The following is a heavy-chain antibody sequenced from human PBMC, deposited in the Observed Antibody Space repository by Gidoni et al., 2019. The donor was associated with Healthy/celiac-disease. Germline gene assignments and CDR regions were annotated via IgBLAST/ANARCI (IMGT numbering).Heavy chain of an antibody. CDR1: GFTSSSYE. CDR2: ISSSGSTI. D-gene: IGHD3-22*01. V-gene: IGHV3-48*03. Sequence: EVQLVESGGGLVQPGGSLRLSCAASGFTSSSYEMNWVRQAPGKGLEWVSYISSSGSTIYYADSVKGRFTISRDNAKNSLYLQMNSLRAEDTAVYYCARDDFGMIVLGAFDIWGQGTMVTVSS. CDR3: ARDDFGMIVLGAFDI. J-gene: IGHJ3*02.